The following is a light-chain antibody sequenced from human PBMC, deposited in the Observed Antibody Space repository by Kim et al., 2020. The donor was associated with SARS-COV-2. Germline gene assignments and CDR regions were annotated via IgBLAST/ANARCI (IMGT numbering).Light chain of an antibody. CDR2: AAS. CDR1: QSISSY. Sequence: DIQMTQSPSSLSASVGDRVTITCRASQSISSYLNWYQQKPGKAPKLLIYAASSLQSGVPSRFSGSGSGTDFTLTISSLQPEDFATYYCQQSYSTPSFGGGTKLVI. CDR3: QQSYSTPS. V-gene: IGKV1-39*01. J-gene: IGKJ4*01.